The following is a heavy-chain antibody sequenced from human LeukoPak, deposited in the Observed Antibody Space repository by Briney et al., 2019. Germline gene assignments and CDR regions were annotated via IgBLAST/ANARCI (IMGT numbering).Heavy chain of an antibody. CDR3: ASQEHIVVVPAATETPNWFDP. D-gene: IGHD2-2*01. V-gene: IGHV1-18*01. Sequence: ASVKVSCKASGYTFTSYGISWVRQAPGQGLEWMGWISAYNGNTNYAQKLQGRVTMTTDTSTSTAYMELSSLRSEDTAVYYCASQEHIVVVPAATETPNWFDPWGQGTLVTVSS. CDR1: GYTFTSYG. CDR2: ISAYNGNT. J-gene: IGHJ5*02.